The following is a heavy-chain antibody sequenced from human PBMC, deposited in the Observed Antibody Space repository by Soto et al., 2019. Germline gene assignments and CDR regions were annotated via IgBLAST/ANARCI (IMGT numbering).Heavy chain of an antibody. CDR2: ISYDGSNK. CDR1: GFTFSSYG. V-gene: IGHV3-30*18. CDR3: VKDLDYGDYGGYYGMDV. J-gene: IGHJ6*02. D-gene: IGHD4-17*01. Sequence: GGSLRLSCAASGFTFSSYGMHWVRQAPGKGLEWVAVISYDGSNKYYADSVKGRFTISRDNSKNTLYLQMNSLRAEDTAVYYCVKDLDYGDYGGYYGMDVWGQGTTVTVSS.